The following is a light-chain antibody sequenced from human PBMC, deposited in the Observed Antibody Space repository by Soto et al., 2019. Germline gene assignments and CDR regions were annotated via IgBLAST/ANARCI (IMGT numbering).Light chain of an antibody. CDR3: QQGKSFPLT. J-gene: IGKJ4*01. CDR2: TAS. Sequence: DTQMTQSPSSVSASVQARVTITFRSSQDINKWLAWYQQKPGLAPNLVIYTASRLHGGGPSRFSGSASGTDFTLTISSLQPEDVATYYCQQGKSFPLTFGGGTKVDIK. CDR1: QDINKW. V-gene: IGKV1-12*01.